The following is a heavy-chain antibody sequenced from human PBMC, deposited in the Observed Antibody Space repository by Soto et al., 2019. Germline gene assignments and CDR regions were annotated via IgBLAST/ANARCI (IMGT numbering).Heavy chain of an antibody. CDR3: ARVHFYGDYLPFYYYYGMDV. D-gene: IGHD4-17*01. Sequence: GASVKVSCKASGYTFTSYGISWVRQAPGQGLEWMGWISAYNGNTNYAQKLQGRVTMTTDTSTSTAYMELRSLRSDDTAVYYCARVHFYGDYLPFYYYYGMDVWGQGTTVTVSS. CDR1: GYTFTSYG. J-gene: IGHJ6*02. V-gene: IGHV1-18*01. CDR2: ISAYNGNT.